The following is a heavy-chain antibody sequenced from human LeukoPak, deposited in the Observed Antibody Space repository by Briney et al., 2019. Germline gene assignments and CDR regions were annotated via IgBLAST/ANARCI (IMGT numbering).Heavy chain of an antibody. D-gene: IGHD5-18*01. V-gene: IGHV4-59*01. J-gene: IGHJ4*02. CDR2: IYYSGST. CDR1: GGSFSGYY. CDR3: AREARNGYSPTFDY. Sequence: SETLSLTCAVYGGSFSGYYWSWIRQPPGKGLEWIGYIYYSGSTNYNPSLKSRVTISVDTSKNQFSLKLSSVTAADTAVYYCAREARNGYSPTFDYWGQGTLVTVSS.